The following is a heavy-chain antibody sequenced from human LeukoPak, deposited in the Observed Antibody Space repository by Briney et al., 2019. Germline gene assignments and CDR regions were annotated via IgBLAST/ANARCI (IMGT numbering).Heavy chain of an antibody. V-gene: IGHV4-34*01. D-gene: IGHD2-15*01. CDR1: GASLNDYW. Sequence: SSETLSLTCAIYGASLNDYWWTCVRQPPGAGLEWIGEVTDGGYTTYKSSLKSRVSISVDIPKNQFSLRLPSVTAADTDMYFCARITARGGSDNAFDVWGQGTMIIVSS. CDR2: VTDGGYT. J-gene: IGHJ3*01. CDR3: ARITARGGSDNAFDV.